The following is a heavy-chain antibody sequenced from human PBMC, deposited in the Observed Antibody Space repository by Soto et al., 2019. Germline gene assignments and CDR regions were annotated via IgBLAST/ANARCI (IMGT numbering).Heavy chain of an antibody. Sequence: GGSLRLSCAASGFTFSSYAMSWVRQAPGKGLEWVSAISGSGGSTYYADSVKGRFTISRDNSKNTLYLQMNSLRAEDTAVYYCARARTNYYDSSGYYYFDYWGQGTLVTVSS. V-gene: IGHV3-23*01. CDR2: ISGSGGST. D-gene: IGHD3-22*01. J-gene: IGHJ4*02. CDR1: GFTFSSYA. CDR3: ARARTNYYDSSGYYYFDY.